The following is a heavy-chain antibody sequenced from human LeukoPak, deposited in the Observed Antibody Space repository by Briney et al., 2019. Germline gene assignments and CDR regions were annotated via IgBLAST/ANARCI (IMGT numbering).Heavy chain of an antibody. CDR3: ARPLPAARDAFDI. V-gene: IGHV1-8*01. CDR1: GYTFTSYD. J-gene: IGHJ3*02. CDR2: MNPNSGNT. D-gene: IGHD2-2*01. Sequence: VKVSCKASGYTFTSYDINWVRQATGQGLEWMGWMNPNSGNTGYAQKFQGRVTMTRNTSISTAYMELSSLRSEDTAVYYCARPLPAARDAFDIWGQGTMVTVSS.